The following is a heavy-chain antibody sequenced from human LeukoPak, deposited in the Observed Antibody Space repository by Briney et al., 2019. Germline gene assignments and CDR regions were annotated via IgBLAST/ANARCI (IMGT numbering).Heavy chain of an antibody. CDR1: GFTVSNNY. CDR2: IYIGGST. J-gene: IGHJ4*02. D-gene: IGHD4-11*01. V-gene: IGHV3-53*01. CDR3: AREVEGRTDYSNYGEPAPSDY. Sequence: PGVYLRLSCSASGFTVSNNYMSWDRQAPGQGLEWGLVIYIGGSTYYADSVKGRFTISRDNSKNTPYLQMNSLGAEDTAVYYCAREVEGRTDYSNYGEPAPSDYWGQGTLVTVSS.